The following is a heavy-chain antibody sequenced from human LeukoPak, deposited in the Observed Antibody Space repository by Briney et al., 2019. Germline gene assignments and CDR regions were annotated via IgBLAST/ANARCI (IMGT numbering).Heavy chain of an antibody. CDR3: ARGDGY. V-gene: IGHV3-48*01. CDR2: ISPGNSTK. Sequence: PGGSLRLSCAASGFTFSSYSMNWVRQAPGKGLERVSYISPGNSTKYYADSVKGRFTISRDNAKNSLYLQMNSLRAEDTAVCYCARGDGYWGQGTLVTVSS. J-gene: IGHJ4*02. CDR1: GFTFSSYS.